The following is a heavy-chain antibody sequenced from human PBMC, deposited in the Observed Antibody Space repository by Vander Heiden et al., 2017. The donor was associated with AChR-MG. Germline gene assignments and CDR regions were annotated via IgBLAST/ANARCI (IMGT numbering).Heavy chain of an antibody. V-gene: IGHV3-21*01. CDR1: GFTFSSYS. Sequence: EVQLVESGGGLVKPGGSLRLSCAASGFTFSSYSMNWVRQAPGKGLEWVSSISSSSSYIYYADSVKGRFTISRDNAKNSLYLQMNSLRAEDTAVYYCAREITYYYDSSGLQDYWGQGTLVTVSS. D-gene: IGHD3-22*01. CDR2: ISSSSSYI. J-gene: IGHJ4*02. CDR3: AREITYYYDSSGLQDY.